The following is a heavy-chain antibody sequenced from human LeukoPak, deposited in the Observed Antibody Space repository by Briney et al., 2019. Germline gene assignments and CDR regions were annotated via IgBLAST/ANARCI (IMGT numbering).Heavy chain of an antibody. CDR1: GFTFRTYA. V-gene: IGHV3-30*04. Sequence: GGSLRLSCAASGFTFRTYAMHWVRQAPGKGLEWVAVIFHDGSNKYYADSVKGRFTISRDNSKNTLYLQMNSLRAEDTAVYYCARDQTPVTMVRGGGMDVWGKGTTVTVSS. CDR3: ARDQTPVTMVRGGGMDV. D-gene: IGHD3-10*01. CDR2: IFHDGSNK. J-gene: IGHJ6*04.